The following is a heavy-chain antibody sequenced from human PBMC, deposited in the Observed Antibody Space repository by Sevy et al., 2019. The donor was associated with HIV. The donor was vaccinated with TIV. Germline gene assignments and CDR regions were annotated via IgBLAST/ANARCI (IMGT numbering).Heavy chain of an antibody. D-gene: IGHD2-2*02. CDR1: GFTFTTYS. J-gene: IGHJ4*02. CDR3: ARTWREGYCSSTSCYTPADYFDY. Sequence: GGSLRLSCAASGFTFTTYSMTWVRQAPGEGLGWVSSISGGGSYRYYADSVKGRFTISRDNAKNSLYLHMNSLRAEDTAVYYCARTWREGYCSSTSCYTPADYFDYWGQGTLVTVSS. CDR2: ISGGGSYR. V-gene: IGHV3-21*04.